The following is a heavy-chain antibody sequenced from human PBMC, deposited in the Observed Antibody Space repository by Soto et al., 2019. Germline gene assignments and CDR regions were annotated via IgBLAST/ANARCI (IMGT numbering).Heavy chain of an antibody. CDR3: ARMDIVVVPAANPNYYYYGMDV. D-gene: IGHD2-2*03. CDR2: IIPIFGTA. J-gene: IGHJ6*02. V-gene: IGHV1-69*13. CDR1: GYTFIGYG. Sequence: SVKVSCKASGYTFIGYGISWVRQAPGQGLEWMGGIIPIFGTANYAQKFQGRVTITADESTSTAYMELSSLRSEDTAVYYCARMDIVVVPAANPNYYYYGMDVWGQGTTVTVSS.